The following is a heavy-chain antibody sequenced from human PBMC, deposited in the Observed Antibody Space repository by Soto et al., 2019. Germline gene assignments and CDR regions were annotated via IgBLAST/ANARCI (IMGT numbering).Heavy chain of an antibody. D-gene: IGHD3-10*01. CDR3: ARESMSRGGLYYGMDV. CDR1: GGSFRNHV. CDR2: IIPIFGTG. V-gene: IGHV1-69*13. Sequence: SVKVSCKASGGSFRNHVISWVRQAPGQGLEWMGGIIPIFGTGNYAQKFQGRVTITADESTSTAYMEVSSLKSEDTAVYFCARESMSRGGLYYGMDVWGQGTTVTVSS. J-gene: IGHJ6*02.